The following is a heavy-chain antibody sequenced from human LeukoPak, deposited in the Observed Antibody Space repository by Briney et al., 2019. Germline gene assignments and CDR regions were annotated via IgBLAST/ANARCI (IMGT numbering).Heavy chain of an antibody. Sequence: PGESLKISCKGSGYSFTNYWIGWVRQMPGKRPEWMGIIYPGDSDTRYSTSFQGQVTISADKSISTAYLQWSSLKASDTAIYYCARSVKGYCSGGNCYSGMDVWGQGTTVTVSS. CDR1: GYSFTNYW. CDR2: IYPGDSDT. CDR3: ARSVKGYCSGGNCYSGMDV. D-gene: IGHD2-15*01. V-gene: IGHV5-51*01. J-gene: IGHJ6*02.